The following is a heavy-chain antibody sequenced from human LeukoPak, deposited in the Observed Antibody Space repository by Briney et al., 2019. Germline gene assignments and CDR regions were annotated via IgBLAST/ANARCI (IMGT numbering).Heavy chain of an antibody. D-gene: IGHD3-16*02. V-gene: IGHV3-23*01. CDR1: GFRFSDAA. CDR3: AKDIELSI. CDR2: IGSVGHST. J-gene: IGHJ3*02. Sequence: GGSLRLSCAASGFRFSDAAMTWVRQPPGKGLEWVSLIGSVGHSTYYGDSVKGRFTISRDNTKNTLSLQMNSLRVEDTAMYYCAKDIELSILGLGTMVTVSS.